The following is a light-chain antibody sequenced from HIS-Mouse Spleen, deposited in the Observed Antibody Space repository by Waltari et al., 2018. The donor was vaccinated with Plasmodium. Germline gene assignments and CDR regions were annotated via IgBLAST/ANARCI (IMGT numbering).Light chain of an antibody. V-gene: IGKV3-20*01. CDR1: QSVSSGY. CDR3: QQYGSSPYT. CDR2: GAS. J-gene: IGKJ2*01. Sequence: IVLTQSPGTLSLSPGDRATLSCRASQSVSSGYLAWYQQKPGQAPRLRIYGASSRATGIPDRFSGSGSGTDCTLTISRLEPEDFAVYYCQQYGSSPYTFGQGTKLEIK.